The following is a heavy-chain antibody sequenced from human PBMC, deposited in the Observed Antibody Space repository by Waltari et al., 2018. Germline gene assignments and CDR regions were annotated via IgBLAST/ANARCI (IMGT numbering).Heavy chain of an antibody. CDR2: MNPNSGNT. V-gene: IGHV1-8*03. CDR3: AREGHSSSWYPWFDP. D-gene: IGHD6-13*01. CDR1: GYTFTSYE. Sequence: QVQLVQSGAEVKNPGASVKVSCKASGYTFTSYEINWVRQATGQGLEWMGWMNPNSGNTGYAQKFQGRVTITRNTSISTAYMELSSLRSEDTAVYYCAREGHSSSWYPWFDPWGQGTLVTVSS. J-gene: IGHJ5*02.